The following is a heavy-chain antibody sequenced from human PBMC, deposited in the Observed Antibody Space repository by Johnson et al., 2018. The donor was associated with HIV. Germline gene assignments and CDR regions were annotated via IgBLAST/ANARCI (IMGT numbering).Heavy chain of an antibody. CDR2: IKQDGSEK. Sequence: MLLVESGGGLVQPGGSLRLSCAASGFTFSSYWMSWVRQAPGKGLEWVANIKQDGSEKYYVDSVKGRFTISRDNAKNSLYLQMNSLRAEDTAVYYCAFIEYSSLDAFDIWGQGTMVTVSS. J-gene: IGHJ3*02. CDR1: GFTFSSYW. D-gene: IGHD6-6*01. V-gene: IGHV3-7*05. CDR3: AFIEYSSLDAFDI.